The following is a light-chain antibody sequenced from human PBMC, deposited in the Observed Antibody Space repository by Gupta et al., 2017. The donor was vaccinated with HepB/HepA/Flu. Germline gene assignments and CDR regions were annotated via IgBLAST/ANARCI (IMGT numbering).Light chain of an antibody. J-gene: IGKJ4*01. Sequence: EFVLTQSPATLSVSAGEGATLSCRASQSVSSNLAWYQQKPGQAPRLLIYAASTRATGIPARFSGSGSGTEFTLTISSLESEDFAVYYCQQCDDWPFTFGEGTKVEIK. CDR2: AAS. CDR3: QQCDDWPFT. V-gene: IGKV3-15*01. CDR1: QSVSSN.